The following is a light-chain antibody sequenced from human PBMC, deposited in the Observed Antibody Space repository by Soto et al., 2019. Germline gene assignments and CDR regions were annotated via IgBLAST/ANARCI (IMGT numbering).Light chain of an antibody. CDR1: QSISSY. J-gene: IGKJ1*01. Sequence: DIQMTQSPSSLSASVGDRVTITCRASQSISSYLNWYQQKPGKAPKLLIYAASSLQSGVPSRFNGSGSGTDFTLTISSLQPEDFATYYCQQSSSTFWTFGQGTKVEIK. CDR2: AAS. V-gene: IGKV1-39*01. CDR3: QQSSSTFWT.